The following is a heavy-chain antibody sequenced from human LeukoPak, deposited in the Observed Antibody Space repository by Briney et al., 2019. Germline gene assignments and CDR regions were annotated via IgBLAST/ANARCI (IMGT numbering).Heavy chain of an antibody. V-gene: IGHV3-69-1*01. D-gene: IGHD2-21*02. CDR1: GFTFRNYN. CDR2: ISNTGTI. Sequence: KSGGSLRLSCAASGFTFRNYNMNWVRQAPGKGLEWLSYISNTGTIYYADSVKGRFTISRDNAKNLLYLQMNSLRAEDTAVYYCARAPCAGDCYYVDCWGQGTLVSVSS. J-gene: IGHJ4*02. CDR3: ARAPCAGDCYYVDC.